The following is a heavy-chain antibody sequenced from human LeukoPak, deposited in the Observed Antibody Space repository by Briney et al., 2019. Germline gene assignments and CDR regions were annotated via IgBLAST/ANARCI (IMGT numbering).Heavy chain of an antibody. CDR2: IHPAGGVQ. Sequence: GGSLRLSCAASGFSISTYWMSWVRQAPGKGLEWVASIHPAGGVQKYIDSVQGRFIISRDNAENLIYLQRNGLRGEDTAVYYCARLTTEVTTFVYWGQGALVTVSS. CDR3: ARLTTEVTTFVY. CDR1: GFSISTYW. V-gene: IGHV3-7*01. J-gene: IGHJ4*02. D-gene: IGHD4-17*01.